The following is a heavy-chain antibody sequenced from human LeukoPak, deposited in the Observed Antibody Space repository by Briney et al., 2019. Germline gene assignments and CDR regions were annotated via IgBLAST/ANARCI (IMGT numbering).Heavy chain of an antibody. CDR2: INDGNGNT. CDR3: ASDGFDI. V-gene: IGHV1-3*01. Sequence: ASVKVSCKASGYGFTTYAMYWVRQAPGQRLEWMGWINDGNGNTKYSQKFQGRVTMTRDTSASTAYMELSSLRFEDTAVYYCASDGFDIWGQETMVTVSS. CDR1: GYGFTTYA. J-gene: IGHJ3*02.